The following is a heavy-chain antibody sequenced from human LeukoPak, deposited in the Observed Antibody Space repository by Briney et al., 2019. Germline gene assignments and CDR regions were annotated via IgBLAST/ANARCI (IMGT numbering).Heavy chain of an antibody. Sequence: ASVKVSCKASGYTFSSYGIAWVRQAPGQGLEWMGWISGYNDNTNYAQKLQGRVSMTTDTSPTTAYMELRSLTSDATALYYCARSSLGTITAGPFDYWGQGTLVTVSS. D-gene: IGHD5-12*01. CDR2: ISGYNDNT. J-gene: IGHJ4*02. CDR3: ARSSLGTITAGPFDY. V-gene: IGHV1-18*01. CDR1: GYTFSSYG.